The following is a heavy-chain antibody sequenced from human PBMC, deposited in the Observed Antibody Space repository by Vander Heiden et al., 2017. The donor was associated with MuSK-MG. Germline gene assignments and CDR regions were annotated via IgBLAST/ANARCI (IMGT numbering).Heavy chain of an antibody. V-gene: IGHV3-23*04. CDR1: GFTFSSYA. Sequence: EVQLVESGGGLVQPGGSLRLSCAASGFTFSSYAMSWVRQAPGKGLEWVSAIRGRGGTTYYADVVKGRFTISRDNSKNTMFVQMNRMRADDTAVYCGGSTPSWNPRFLDYWGRGTLGTVAS. J-gene: IGHJ4*01. CDR3: GSTPSWNPRFLDY. D-gene: IGHD1-1*01. CDR2: IRGRGGTT.